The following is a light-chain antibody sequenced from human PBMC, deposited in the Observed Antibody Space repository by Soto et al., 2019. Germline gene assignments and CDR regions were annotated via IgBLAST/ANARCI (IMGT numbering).Light chain of an antibody. CDR3: QHYNNWVLT. J-gene: IGKJ4*01. CDR2: DTS. CDR1: RRAGNN. Sequence: IVMTQSPATLSVSLGERVTMSCRASRRAGNNLAWYQQRVGQAPRLVIFDTSTRATGIPARFSGSGSETEFTLTINSLQAEDFAVYYCQHYNNWVLTFGGGTKVEIK. V-gene: IGKV3D-15*01.